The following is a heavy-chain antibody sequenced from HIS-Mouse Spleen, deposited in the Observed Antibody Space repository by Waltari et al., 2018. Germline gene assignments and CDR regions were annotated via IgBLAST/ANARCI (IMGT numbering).Heavy chain of an antibody. J-gene: IGHJ6*02. D-gene: IGHD2-2*01. V-gene: IGHV3-9*01. CDR2: ISWNSGSI. CDR1: GFTFDDYA. CDR3: ANERSYCSSTSCYGAGMDV. Sequence: EVQLVESGGGLVQPGRSLRLSCAASGFTFDDYAMHWVRQAPGDGLEWGSGISWNSGSIGYSDSVKSRFTISGDNAKNSLYLQMNSLRAEDTALYYCANERSYCSSTSCYGAGMDVWGQGTTVTVSS.